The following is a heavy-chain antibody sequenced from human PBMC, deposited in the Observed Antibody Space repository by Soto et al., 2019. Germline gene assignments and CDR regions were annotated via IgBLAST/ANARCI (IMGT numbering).Heavy chain of an antibody. V-gene: IGHV3-30*18. CDR1: GFTFSSYG. J-gene: IGHJ4*02. CDR3: AKDRCYGDYGRGFDY. Sequence: QVQLVESGGGVVQPGRSVRLSWAASGFTFSSYGMHWVRQAPGKGLEWMAVISYDGSNKYSADSVKGRFTISRDNSKNTLYLQMNSLRAEDTAVYYCAKDRCYGDYGRGFDYWGQGTLVTVSS. D-gene: IGHD4-17*01. CDR2: ISYDGSNK.